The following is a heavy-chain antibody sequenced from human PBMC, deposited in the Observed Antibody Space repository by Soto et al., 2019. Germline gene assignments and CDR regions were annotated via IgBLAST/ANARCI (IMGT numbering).Heavy chain of an antibody. D-gene: IGHD3-10*01. J-gene: IGHJ5*02. CDR2: IYYSGST. CDR1: GGSISSGGYY. CDR3: ASHTPGSHHWFDP. V-gene: IGHV4-31*03. Sequence: SETLSPTCTVSGGSISSGGYYWSWIRQHPGKGLEWIGYIYYSGSTYYNPSLKSRVTISVDTSKNQFSLKLSSVTAADTAVYYCASHTPGSHHWFDPWGQGTLVTVSS.